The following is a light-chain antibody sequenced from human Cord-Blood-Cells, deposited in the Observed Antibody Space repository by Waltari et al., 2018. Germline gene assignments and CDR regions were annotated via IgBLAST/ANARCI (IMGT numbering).Light chain of an antibody. CDR3: CSYAGSYTWV. J-gene: IGLJ3*02. V-gene: IGLV2-11*01. Sequence: QSALTQPRSVSGSPGQSVPISCTGTSSDVGGYNYVSWYQQHPGKAPTLMSYDVSKRPSGVPDRFSGSKSGNTASLTIAGLQAEDEADYYCCSYAGSYTWVFGGGTKLTVL. CDR1: SSDVGGYNY. CDR2: DVS.